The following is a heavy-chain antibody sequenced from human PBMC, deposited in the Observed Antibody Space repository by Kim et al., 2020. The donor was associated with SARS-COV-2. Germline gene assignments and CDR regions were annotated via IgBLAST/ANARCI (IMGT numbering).Heavy chain of an antibody. D-gene: IGHD6-13*01. CDR3: ARDQLIAAAGPIDY. J-gene: IGHJ4*02. Sequence: ADSVKGRFTISRDNSKNTLYLQMNSLRAEDTAVYYCARDQLIAAAGPIDYWGQGTLVTVSS. V-gene: IGHV3-30*07.